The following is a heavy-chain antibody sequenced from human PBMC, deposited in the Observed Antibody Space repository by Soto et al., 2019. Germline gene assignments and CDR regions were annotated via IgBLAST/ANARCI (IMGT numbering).Heavy chain of an antibody. V-gene: IGHV3-30*18. CDR1: GFTFSSYG. CDR2: ISYDGSNK. Sequence: GGSLRLSCAASGFTFSSYGMHWVRQAPGKGLEWVAVISYDGSNKYYADSVKGRFTISRDNSKNTLYLQMNSLRAEDTAVYYCAKVGYCSSTSCHSFEIDYWGQGTLVTVSS. J-gene: IGHJ4*02. CDR3: AKVGYCSSTSCHSFEIDY. D-gene: IGHD2-2*01.